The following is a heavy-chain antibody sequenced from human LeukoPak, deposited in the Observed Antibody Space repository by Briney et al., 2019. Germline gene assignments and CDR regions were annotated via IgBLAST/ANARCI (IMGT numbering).Heavy chain of an antibody. D-gene: IGHD3-10*01. CDR3: ARAGGYFGWGSSRSYCYPMDV. CDR1: GYTFTSYG. J-gene: IGHJ6*02. V-gene: IGHV1-18*01. CDR2: SSGYNGNT. Sequence: ASVKVSCKASGYTFTSYGISWLRQPPGQGLEWMGWSSGYNGNTNYKHKLQGRVAMTTATSTSTAYMELSRLRSDDTVVYYCARAGGYFGWGSSRSYCYPMDVWGQGTTVTVSS.